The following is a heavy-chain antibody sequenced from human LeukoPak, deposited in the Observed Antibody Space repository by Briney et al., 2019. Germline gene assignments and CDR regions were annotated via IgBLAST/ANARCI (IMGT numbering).Heavy chain of an antibody. D-gene: IGHD1-26*01. J-gene: IGHJ3*01. CDR1: GFTFSNYY. V-gene: IGHV3-23*01. CDR2: ISGSGDNT. Sequence: PGGSLRLSCAASGFTFSNYYLTWVREAPGKGLEWVSLISGSGDNTYYADAVKGRFTISRDNSKNTLYLQMNSLRAEYMAVYYCAKEGGGGYSESSMVFNVWGQGTMVTVSS. CDR3: AKEGGGGYSESSMVFNV.